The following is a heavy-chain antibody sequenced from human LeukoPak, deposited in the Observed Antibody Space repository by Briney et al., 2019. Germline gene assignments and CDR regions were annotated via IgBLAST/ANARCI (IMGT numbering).Heavy chain of an antibody. D-gene: IGHD5-12*01. Sequence: ASVKVSCKASGYTFTSYDINWVRQATGQGLEWMGWMSPNSGNTGYAQKFQGRVTMTRNTSISTAYMELSSLRSEDTAVYYCARGGLRFICSDHWGQGTLVTVSS. CDR3: ARGGLRFICSDH. CDR1: GYTFTSYD. J-gene: IGHJ4*02. CDR2: MSPNSGNT. V-gene: IGHV1-8*01.